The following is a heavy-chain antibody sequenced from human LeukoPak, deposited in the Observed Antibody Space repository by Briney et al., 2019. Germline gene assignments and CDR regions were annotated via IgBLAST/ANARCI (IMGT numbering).Heavy chain of an antibody. Sequence: ASVKVSCKASGYTFTSYAMHWVRQAPGQRLEWMGWINAGNGNTKYSQKFQGRVTITRDTSASTAYMELSSLRSEDTAVYYCARDRLRKVVTLGMDVWGQGTTVTVSS. CDR3: ARDRLRKVVTLGMDV. CDR1: GYTFTSYA. CDR2: INAGNGNT. D-gene: IGHD4-23*01. V-gene: IGHV1-3*01. J-gene: IGHJ6*02.